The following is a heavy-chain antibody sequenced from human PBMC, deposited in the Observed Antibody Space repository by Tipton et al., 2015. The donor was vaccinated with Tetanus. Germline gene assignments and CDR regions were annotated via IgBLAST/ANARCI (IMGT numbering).Heavy chain of an antibody. V-gene: IGHV4-31*03. Sequence: TLSLTCTVSGGSISGGRYYWSWIRQRPGKGLEWIGDIYSSGSTYSDPSLKGRVTISVDTSKNQFSLRLNSVTAADTAVYYCARDQARGARGWNYFDYWGQGTQVTVSS. CDR3: ARDQARGARGWNYFDY. J-gene: IGHJ4*02. CDR1: GGSISGGRYY. D-gene: IGHD1-26*01. CDR2: IYSSGST.